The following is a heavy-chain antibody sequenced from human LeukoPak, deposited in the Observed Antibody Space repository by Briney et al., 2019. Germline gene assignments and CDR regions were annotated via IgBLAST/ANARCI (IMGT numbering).Heavy chain of an antibody. D-gene: IGHD1-26*01. CDR1: GFTFSHYW. V-gene: IGHV3-7*01. CDR3: ARNPCVTSSCFIGGPFDY. J-gene: IGHJ4*02. Sequence: GGSLRLSCAASGFTFSHYWMTWVRQAPGKGLEWVANIKEDGSEKQYADSVKGRFTMSRDNAKNSLYLQMNSLRADDTAMYYCARNPCVTSSCFIGGPFDYWGQGILVTVSS. CDR2: IKEDGSEK.